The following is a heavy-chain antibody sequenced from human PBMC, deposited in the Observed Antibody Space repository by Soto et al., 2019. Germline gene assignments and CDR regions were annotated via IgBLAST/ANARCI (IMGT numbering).Heavy chain of an antibody. CDR1: VVSVSSYY. J-gene: IGHJ4*02. Sequence: XETLSLTCTFSVVSVSSYYWSCIRHPPGKGLEWIGYIYYSGSTNYNPSLKSRVTISVDTSKNQFSLKLSSVTAADTAVYYCARYYYDTGGNYYFDYWGQGTLVTVSS. V-gene: IGHV4-59*02. CDR3: ARYYYDTGGNYYFDY. D-gene: IGHD3-22*01. CDR2: IYYSGST.